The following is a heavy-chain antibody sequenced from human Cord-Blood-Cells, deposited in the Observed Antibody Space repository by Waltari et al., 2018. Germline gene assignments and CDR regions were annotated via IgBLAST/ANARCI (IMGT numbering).Heavy chain of an antibody. V-gene: IGHV4-4*02. J-gene: IGHJ3*02. CDR3: ARTNSGSYSGDAFDI. Sequence: VQLQESGPGLVKPSGTLSLTCAVSGGSISSSNWWSWVRQPPGKGLEWIGEIYHRGSTNYNPSLKRRVTIAVDKSKSQFSLKLSSVTAADTAVYYCARTNSGSYSGDAFDIWGQGTMVTVSS. CDR1: GGSISSSNW. D-gene: IGHD1-26*01. CDR2: IYHRGST.